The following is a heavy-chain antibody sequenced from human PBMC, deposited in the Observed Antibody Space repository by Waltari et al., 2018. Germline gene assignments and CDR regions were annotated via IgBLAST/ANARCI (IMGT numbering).Heavy chain of an antibody. J-gene: IGHJ6*03. V-gene: IGHV4-34*02. Sequence: QVQLQQWGAGLLKPSETLSLTCGVDGGSLSGFYWGWIRQPPGKGLEWIGEINYIGRNNYTPSLKSRVTISIDTSKNQFSLRLSSVTAADTAVYYCARLGYSMIGGGTYSYYMDVWGTGATVTIS. CDR3: ARLGYSMIGGGTYSYYMDV. CDR2: INYIGRN. D-gene: IGHD3-10*01. CDR1: GGSLSGFY.